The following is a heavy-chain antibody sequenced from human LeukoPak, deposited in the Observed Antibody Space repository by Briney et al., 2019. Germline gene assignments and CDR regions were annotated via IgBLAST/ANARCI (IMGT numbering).Heavy chain of an antibody. J-gene: IGHJ4*02. V-gene: IGHV1-18*01. Sequence: ASVKVSCKASGYTFTSYGISWVRQAPGQGLEWMGWISAYNGNTNYAQKLQGRVAMTTDTSTSTAYMELRSLRSDDTAVYYCARGAPYTNHLRIDYWGQGTLVTVSS. CDR2: ISAYNGNT. CDR1: GYTFTSYG. CDR3: ARGAPYTNHLRIDY.